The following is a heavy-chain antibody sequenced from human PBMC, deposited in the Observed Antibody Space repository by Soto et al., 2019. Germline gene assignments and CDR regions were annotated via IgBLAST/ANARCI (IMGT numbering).Heavy chain of an antibody. CDR1: GGSISSSSYC. V-gene: IGHV4-39*01. CDR3: ARLVYARHIDY. D-gene: IGHD2-8*01. Sequence: PSETLSLTCTVSGGSISSSSYCWGWIRQPPGKGLEWIGSIYYSGSTYYNPSLKSRVTISVDTSKNQFSLKLSSVTAADTAVYYCARLVYARHIDYWGQGTLVTVSS. J-gene: IGHJ4*02. CDR2: IYYSGST.